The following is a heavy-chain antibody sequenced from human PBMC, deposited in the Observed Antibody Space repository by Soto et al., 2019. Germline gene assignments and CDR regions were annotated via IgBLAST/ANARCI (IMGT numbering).Heavy chain of an antibody. D-gene: IGHD3-16*01. CDR1: GGSISSGGYY. CDR3: ARLGGINWFDP. CDR2: IYYSGRT. Sequence: QVQLQESGPGLVKPSQTLSLTCTVSGGSISSGGYYWSWIRQHPGKGLEWIGYIYYSGRTYYNASLKSRVTISVDTSKNQFSLKLRSVTAADTAVYYCARLGGINWFDPWGQGTLVTVSS. V-gene: IGHV4-31*03. J-gene: IGHJ5*02.